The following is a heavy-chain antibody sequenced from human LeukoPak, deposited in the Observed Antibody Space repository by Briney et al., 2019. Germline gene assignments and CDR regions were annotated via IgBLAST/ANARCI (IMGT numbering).Heavy chain of an antibody. CDR1: GHTFTGYY. CDR3: ATTNDFWSGYYPSDY. CDR2: MIPIFGTA. J-gene: IGHJ4*02. V-gene: IGHV1-69*13. D-gene: IGHD3-3*01. Sequence: SVKVSCKASGHTFTGYYMHWVRQAPGQGLEWMGGMIPIFGTANYAKKFQGRVTITADESTSTAYMELSSLRSEDTAVYYCATTNDFWSGYYPSDYWGQGTLVTVSS.